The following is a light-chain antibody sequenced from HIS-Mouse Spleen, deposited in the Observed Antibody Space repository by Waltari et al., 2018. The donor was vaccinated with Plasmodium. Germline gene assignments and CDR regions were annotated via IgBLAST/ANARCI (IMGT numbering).Light chain of an antibody. V-gene: IGLV2-23*01. CDR1: SRDVGSYNL. Sequence: QSSLTQPASVSGSPGPSITISCTGTSRDVGSYNLVPWYQQPPGKAPKLMIYEGSKRPSGVSNRFSGSKSGNTASLTISGLQAEDEADYYCCSYAGSSTRWVFGGGTKLTVL. CDR3: CSYAGSSTRWV. CDR2: EGS. J-gene: IGLJ3*02.